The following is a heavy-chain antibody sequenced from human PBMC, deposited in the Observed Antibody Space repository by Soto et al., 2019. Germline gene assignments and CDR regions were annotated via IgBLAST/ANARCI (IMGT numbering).Heavy chain of an antibody. D-gene: IGHD2-2*01. V-gene: IGHV4-59*03. CDR2: FHGSGNT. J-gene: IGHJ1*01. Sequence: PSETLSLTCTVSGDSFSNFYWSWIRQPPGKGLEWIGYFHGSGNTGYNPSLENRVSIGLGTSANQFSLKLSSVTAADTAIYYCVICTRALLTALFSFCGQGSPVPVSS. CDR3: VICTRALLTALFSF. CDR1: GDSFSNFY.